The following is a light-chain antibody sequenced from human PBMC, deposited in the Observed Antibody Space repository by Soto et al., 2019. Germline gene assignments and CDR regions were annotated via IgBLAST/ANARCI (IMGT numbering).Light chain of an antibody. Sequence: VLPQSPGTLSLSPWKTTTLSCSASQSVSSSYLAWYQQKPGQAPRLLIYGASSRATGIPDRFSGSGSGTDFTLTISRLEPEDFAVYDCQQYGSSPSTFGQGTRLEI. CDR3: QQYGSSPST. J-gene: IGKJ5*01. CDR1: QSVSSSY. V-gene: IGKV3-20*01. CDR2: GAS.